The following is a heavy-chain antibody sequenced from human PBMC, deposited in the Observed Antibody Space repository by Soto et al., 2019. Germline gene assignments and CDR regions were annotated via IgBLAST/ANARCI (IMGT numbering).Heavy chain of an antibody. CDR3: ARGGPNWDYYFYGMDV. J-gene: IGHJ6*02. D-gene: IGHD3-16*01. CDR2: ISAYNGNT. CDR1: GYTFTGDG. Sequence: ASVKVSCKASGYTFTGDGISWVRQAPGQGLEWMGWISAYNGNTNYAQKFQGRVTMTRNTSISTAYMELNSLRAADTAVYYCARGGPNWDYYFYGMDVWGQGTTVTVSS. V-gene: IGHV1-18*01.